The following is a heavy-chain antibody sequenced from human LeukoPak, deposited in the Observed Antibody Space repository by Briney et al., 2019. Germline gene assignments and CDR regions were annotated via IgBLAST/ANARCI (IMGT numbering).Heavy chain of an antibody. Sequence: PSETLSLTCTVSGGSISSYYWSWIRQPPGKGLEWIAYISDIGSINYNPSLKSRVTISLDTSKNQSSLKLRSVTAADTAVYYCAGHHPRNTVDFWGQGTLVTVSS. J-gene: IGHJ4*02. CDR1: GGSISSYY. D-gene: IGHD2/OR15-2a*01. V-gene: IGHV4-59*08. CDR2: ISDIGSI. CDR3: AGHHPRNTVDF.